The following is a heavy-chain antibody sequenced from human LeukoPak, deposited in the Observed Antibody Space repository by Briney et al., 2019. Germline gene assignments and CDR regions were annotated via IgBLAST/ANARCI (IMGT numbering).Heavy chain of an antibody. D-gene: IGHD3-22*01. Sequence: GGSLRLSCAASGFTFRSSWIHWVRQVPGKGLVWVSRINSDGSTTNYADSVKGRFTISRDNAKNSLYLQMNSLRAEDTAVYYCARDFHYYDSSGYYAVDYWGQGTLVTVSS. CDR3: ARDFHYYDSSGYYAVDY. CDR2: INSDGSTT. V-gene: IGHV3-74*01. CDR1: GFTFRSSW. J-gene: IGHJ4*02.